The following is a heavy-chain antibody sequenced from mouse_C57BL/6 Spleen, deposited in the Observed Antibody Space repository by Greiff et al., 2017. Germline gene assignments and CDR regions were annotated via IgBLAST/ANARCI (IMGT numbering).Heavy chain of an antibody. CDR1: GYSITSGYD. Sequence: EVQLVESGPGMVKPSQSLSLTCTVTGYSITSGYDWHWIRHFPGNKLEWMGYISYSGSTNYNPSLKSRISITHDTSKNHFFLKLNSVTTEDTATYYCARGYYGSSPFAYWGQGTLVTVSA. D-gene: IGHD1-1*01. CDR3: ARGYYGSSPFAY. CDR2: ISYSGST. J-gene: IGHJ3*01. V-gene: IGHV3-1*01.